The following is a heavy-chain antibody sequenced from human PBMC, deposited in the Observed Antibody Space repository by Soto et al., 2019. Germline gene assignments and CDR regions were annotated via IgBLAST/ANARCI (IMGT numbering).Heavy chain of an antibody. CDR3: VRGTRDWDGVDY. D-gene: IGHD2-2*01. CDR1: GFSFSNYW. V-gene: IGHV3-74*01. Sequence: EVQLVESGGGLIQPGGSLRLSCAASGFSFSNYWMHWVRQAPGKGLVWVSRINSDGRSTTYADSVKGRFTISRDNAKNTLYLEMHSLRGEDAAVYDCVRGTRDWDGVDYWGQGSLVTVSS. CDR2: INSDGRST. J-gene: IGHJ4*02.